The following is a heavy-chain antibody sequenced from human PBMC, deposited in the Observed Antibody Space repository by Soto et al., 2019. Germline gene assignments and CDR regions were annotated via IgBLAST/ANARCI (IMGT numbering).Heavy chain of an antibody. CDR3: AREEGYCSSTSCYREAAWFDP. CDR1: GGTFISYT. Sequence: ASAKVSFKACGGTFISYTVSWVRQAPGQGLEWMGRIIPILGIANYAQKFQGRVTITADKSTSTAYMELSSLRSEDTAVYYCAREEGYCSSTSCYREAAWFDPWGQGTLVTVSS. D-gene: IGHD2-2*02. J-gene: IGHJ5*02. V-gene: IGHV1-69*04. CDR2: IIPILGIA.